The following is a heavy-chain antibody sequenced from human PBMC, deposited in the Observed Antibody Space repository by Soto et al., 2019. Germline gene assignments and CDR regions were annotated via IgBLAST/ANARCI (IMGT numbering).Heavy chain of an antibody. D-gene: IGHD3-3*01. CDR3: ARGPGLRFLEWFHAQDFDY. J-gene: IGHJ4*02. Sequence: GASVKVSCKTSGGTFSTYAIYWVRQAPGQGLEWMGWINPISGGTNYAQKFQGWVTMTRDTSISTAYMELSRLRSDDTAVYYCARGPGLRFLEWFHAQDFDYWGQGTLVTVSS. V-gene: IGHV1-2*04. CDR2: INPISGGT. CDR1: GGTFSTYA.